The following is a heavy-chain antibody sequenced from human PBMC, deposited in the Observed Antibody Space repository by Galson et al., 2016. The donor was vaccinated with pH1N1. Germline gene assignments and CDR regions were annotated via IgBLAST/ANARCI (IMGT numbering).Heavy chain of an antibody. Sequence: SVKVSCKASGGTFTNYAINWVRQAPGQGLEWMGGLIPILGTPDYAQTLQGRVTITADENTNTAYMEMSSLRAEVTAVYYCARGFSGYDRLEYYQNGMDVWGQGTTVTVSS. CDR2: LIPILGTP. V-gene: IGHV1-69*13. CDR3: ARGFSGYDRLEYYQNGMDV. J-gene: IGHJ6*02. D-gene: IGHD5-12*01. CDR1: GGTFTNYA.